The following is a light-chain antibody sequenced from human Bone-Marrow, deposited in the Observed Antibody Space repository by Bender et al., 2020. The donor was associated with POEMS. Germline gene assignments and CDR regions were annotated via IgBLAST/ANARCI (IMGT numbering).Light chain of an antibody. J-gene: IGLJ2*01. V-gene: IGLV1-51*02. CDR1: SSNIGNNY. CDR2: GST. CDR3: CSYAGDSVLV. Sequence: QSVLTQPPSVSAAPGQKVTISCSGSSSNIGNNYVSWYQQLPGTAPKLLIHGSTKRPSGVPDRFSGSKSGTSASLVITGLQPEDEADYYCCSYAGDSVLVFGGGTKVTVL.